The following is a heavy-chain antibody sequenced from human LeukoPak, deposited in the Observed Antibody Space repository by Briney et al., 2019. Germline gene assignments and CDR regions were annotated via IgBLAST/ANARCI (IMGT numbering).Heavy chain of an antibody. V-gene: IGHV3-9*01. CDR1: GFTFDDYA. CDR2: ISWNSGSI. CDR3: AKALTTVTTGADY. D-gene: IGHD4-17*01. J-gene: IGHJ4*02. Sequence: GRSLRLSCAASGFTFDDYAMHWVRQAPGKGLEWVSGISWNSGSIGYADSVKGRFTISRNNAKNSLYLQMNSLRAEGTALYYCAKALTTVTTGADYWGQGTLVTVSS.